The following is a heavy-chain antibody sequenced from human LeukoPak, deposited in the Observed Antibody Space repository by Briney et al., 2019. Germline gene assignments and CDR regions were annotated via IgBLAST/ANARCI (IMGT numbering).Heavy chain of an antibody. Sequence: VASVKVSCKTSGYTFTNLDINWLRQAPGQGLEWMGWMSPNSGDTGYAQKFQGRVSMTRDIFKSTAYKELSSLRSEDTAIYYCASNPPNTGDFYYWGLGTLVTVSS. D-gene: IGHD1-1*01. V-gene: IGHV1-8*01. J-gene: IGHJ4*02. CDR2: MSPNSGDT. CDR3: ASNPPNTGDFYY. CDR1: GYTFTNLD.